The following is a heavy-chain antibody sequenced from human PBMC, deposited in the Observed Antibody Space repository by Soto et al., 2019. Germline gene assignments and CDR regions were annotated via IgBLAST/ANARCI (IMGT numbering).Heavy chain of an antibody. Sequence: PGGSLRLSCAASGFTFSSYSMNWVRQAPGKGLEWVSSISSSSSYIYYADSVKGRFTISRDNAKNSLYLQMNSLRAEDTAVYYCARNFSPVIHIAAAGTNYYYYGMDVWGQGTTVTVSS. CDR1: GFTFSSYS. V-gene: IGHV3-21*01. CDR3: ARNFSPVIHIAAAGTNYYYYGMDV. CDR2: ISSSSSYI. J-gene: IGHJ6*02. D-gene: IGHD6-13*01.